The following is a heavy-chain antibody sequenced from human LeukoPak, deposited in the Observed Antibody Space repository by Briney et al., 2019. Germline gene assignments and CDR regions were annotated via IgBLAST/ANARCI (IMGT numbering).Heavy chain of an antibody. CDR2: INQNGAEK. D-gene: IGHD6-6*01. CDR1: GFTFSDYW. V-gene: IGHV3-7*01. Sequence: GGSLRLSCVISGFTFSDYWMNWVRQAPGKGLEWVGSINQNGAEKTYLDSGKSRFTISTDNTRNSLYMQMNSLRAEDTAIYYCARNGIAAGLYFDLWGQGALVTVSS. J-gene: IGHJ4*01. CDR3: ARNGIAAGLYFDL.